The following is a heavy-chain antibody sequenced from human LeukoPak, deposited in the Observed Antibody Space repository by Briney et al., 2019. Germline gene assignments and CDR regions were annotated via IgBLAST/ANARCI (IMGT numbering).Heavy chain of an antibody. D-gene: IGHD1-7*01. J-gene: IGHJ4*02. Sequence: PSETLSLTCTVSGGSISSGDYYWSWIRQPPGKGLEWIGYIYYSGSTYYNPSLKSRVTISVDTSKNQFSLKLSSVTAADTAVYYCARVYNWNSEVDYWGQGTLVTVSS. CDR3: ARVYNWNSEVDY. CDR1: GGSISSGDYY. V-gene: IGHV4-30-4*08. CDR2: IYYSGST.